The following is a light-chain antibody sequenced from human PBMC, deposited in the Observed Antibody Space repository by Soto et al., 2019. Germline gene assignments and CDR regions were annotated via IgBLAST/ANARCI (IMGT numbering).Light chain of an antibody. CDR3: VVWDDSLSAYV. V-gene: IGLV1-47*01. J-gene: IGLJ1*01. CDR1: SSSFGTSS. CDR2: GSN. Sequence: QSVLTQPPSASGTPGQRVTISCNGSSSSFGTSSVYWYQHLTGAAPKLLVYGSNQRPSGVPVRFSGSKSGTSASLAISGLRSEDEADYYCVVWDDSLSAYVFGTGTKLTVL.